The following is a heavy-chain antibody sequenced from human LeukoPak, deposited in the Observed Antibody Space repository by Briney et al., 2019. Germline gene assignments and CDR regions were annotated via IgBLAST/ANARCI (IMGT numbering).Heavy chain of an antibody. D-gene: IGHD3-10*01. Sequence: GGSLRLSCAASGFTFSSYSMNWVRQAPEKGLEWVSSISSSSSYIYYADSVKGRFTISRDNAKNSLYLQMNNLRAEDTALYHCARNDYYGSGYYWYLDNWGQGTLVTVSS. J-gene: IGHJ4*02. V-gene: IGHV3-21*04. CDR1: GFTFSSYS. CDR2: ISSSSSYI. CDR3: ARNDYYGSGYYWYLDN.